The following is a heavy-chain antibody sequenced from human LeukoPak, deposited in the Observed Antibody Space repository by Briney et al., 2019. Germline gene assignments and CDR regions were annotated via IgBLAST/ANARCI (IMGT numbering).Heavy chain of an antibody. CDR2: IRSTANGYAT. J-gene: IGHJ4*02. D-gene: IGHD2-2*01. CDR1: GFTFSGSA. CDR3: TRLGTSPLAPDY. V-gene: IGHV3-73*01. Sequence: GGSLRLSCAASGFTFSGSALHWVRQASGKGLEWVGRIRSTANGYATAYAASVKGRFTISRDDSKNTAYLQMNSLKTEDTAVYYCTRLGTSPLAPDYWGQGTLVTVSS.